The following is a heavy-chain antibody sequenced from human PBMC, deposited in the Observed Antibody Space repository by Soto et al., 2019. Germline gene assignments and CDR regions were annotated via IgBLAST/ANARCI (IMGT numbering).Heavy chain of an antibody. V-gene: IGHV1-8*01. CDR3: ARRPHCSGGICYYGLDN. CDR1: GYTFTNSD. J-gene: IGHJ4*02. D-gene: IGHD2-15*01. CDR2: MNPDSGHA. Sequence: ASVKVSCKASGYTFTNSDINWVRQAPGPGLEWMGWMNPDSGHAAYAQKFQGRVTLTTSTSTSTVYMERRSLGSEDTAVYYCARRPHCSGGICYYGLDNWGQGTLVTVSS.